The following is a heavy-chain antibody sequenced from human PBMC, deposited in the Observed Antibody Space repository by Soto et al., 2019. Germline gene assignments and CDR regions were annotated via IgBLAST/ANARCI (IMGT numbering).Heavy chain of an antibody. CDR3: ARGGRGSSGYPREGDYYYYGVDV. CDR1: GFNFSSYD. CDR2: IGTAGDT. V-gene: IGHV3-13*01. Sequence: EVQLVESGGGLVQPGGSLRLSCAASGFNFSSYDMHWVRQVTGKGLEWVSIIGTAGDTDSPGSVKGRFTISRENAKNSLDIQMYTLSAEDTDVYYCARGGRGSSGYPREGDYYYYGVDVWGPGTTVTVSS. D-gene: IGHD6-13*01. J-gene: IGHJ6*02.